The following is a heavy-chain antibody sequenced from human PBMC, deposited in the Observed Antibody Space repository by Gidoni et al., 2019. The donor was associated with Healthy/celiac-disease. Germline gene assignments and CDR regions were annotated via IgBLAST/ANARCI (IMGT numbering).Heavy chain of an antibody. CDR1: GSTFSSYA. D-gene: IGHD6-13*01. J-gene: IGHJ4*02. Sequence: EVQLLESGGGLVQPGGSLTLSCAASGSTFSSYAMSWVRPAPGKGLEWASAISGIGGGTYYAESVKGRFTISRDNSKNTLYLQMNSLRAEDTAVYYCAKSFWGLEQQLVLPFDYWGQGTLVTVSS. V-gene: IGHV3-23*01. CDR3: AKSFWGLEQQLVLPFDY. CDR2: ISGIGGGT.